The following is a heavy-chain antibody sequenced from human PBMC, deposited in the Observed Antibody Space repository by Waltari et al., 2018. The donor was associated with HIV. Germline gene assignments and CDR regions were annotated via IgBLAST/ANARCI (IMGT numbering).Heavy chain of an antibody. V-gene: IGHV7-4-1*02. CDR2: INTNTGSP. D-gene: IGHD3-16*01. J-gene: IGHJ4*02. CDR1: GYTFTSNS. CDR3: ARDGGRSRAFDS. Sequence: QVQLFQSESELKKPGASVKFSCKASGYTFTSNSINWVRQAPGQGLEWMGWINTNTGSPMYAQGFTGRFVFSLDTSVSTAFLQISALKADDTAVYFCARDGGRSRAFDSWGQGTLVTVSS.